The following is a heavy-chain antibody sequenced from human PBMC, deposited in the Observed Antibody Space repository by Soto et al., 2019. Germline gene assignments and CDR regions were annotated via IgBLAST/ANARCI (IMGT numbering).Heavy chain of an antibody. V-gene: IGHV1-18*04. D-gene: IGHD6-19*01. Sequence: ASVKVSCKASGYTFTSYGISWVRQAPGQGLEWMGWISVYSGNTKYPQKLQGRVTMTTDTSTSTAYMELRSLRFDDTAVYYCARGSYSSGWTFGYWGQGTLVTVSS. CDR2: ISVYSGNT. J-gene: IGHJ4*02. CDR3: ARGSYSSGWTFGY. CDR1: GYTFTSYG.